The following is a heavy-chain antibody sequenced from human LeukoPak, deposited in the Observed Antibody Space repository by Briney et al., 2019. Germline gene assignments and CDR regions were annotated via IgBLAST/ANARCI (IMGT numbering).Heavy chain of an antibody. V-gene: IGHV4-59*08. D-gene: IGHD4-11*01. J-gene: IGHJ4*02. CDR2: IYHSAST. CDR3: ARVGDYSLND. CDR1: GGSLSSYT. Sequence: SDPLSLTCYLSGGSLSSYTWSWIRPPPGKGREWIGYIYHSASTNYNPSLKSVDTISVDTSKNQLSLKLGAVTAADTALYYCARVGDYSLNDWGQGTLVTVSS.